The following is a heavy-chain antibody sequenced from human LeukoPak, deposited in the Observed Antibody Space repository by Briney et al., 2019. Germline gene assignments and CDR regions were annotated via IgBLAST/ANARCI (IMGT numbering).Heavy chain of an antibody. CDR2: IKSKTDGGTT. CDR3: TTGNWGSFSY. V-gene: IGHV3-15*01. CDR1: GFTFSNAW. J-gene: IGHJ4*02. D-gene: IGHD7-27*01. Sequence: GGSLRLSWAASGFTFSNAWMNWFRQAPGKGLEWVGRIKSKTDGGTTDYAAPVKGRFTISRDDSKHTLYLQVNSLKTEDTAVYYCTTGNWGSFSYWGQGTLVTVSS.